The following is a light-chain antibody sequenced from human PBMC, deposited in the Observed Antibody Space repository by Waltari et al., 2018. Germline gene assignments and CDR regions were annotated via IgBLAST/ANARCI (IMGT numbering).Light chain of an antibody. CDR3: QQYNSYSPVT. J-gene: IGKJ4*01. Sequence: DIQLTQSPSTLSASVGDRVTITCRASQSIYSWLAWYQQKPEKAPKLLIYRASSLESGGPSRFSGSGSQTEFTLTISSLQPDGLATYYCQQYNSYSPVTFGGGTKVEIK. V-gene: IGKV1-5*03. CDR1: QSIYSW. CDR2: RAS.